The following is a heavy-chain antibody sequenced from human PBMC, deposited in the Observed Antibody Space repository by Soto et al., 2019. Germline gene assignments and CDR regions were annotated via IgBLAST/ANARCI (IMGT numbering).Heavy chain of an antibody. Sequence: QVQLVESGGGVVQPGRSLRLSCVASGFSFRSYAIHWVRQAPGKGLEWVAIISSDGSNKYYVDSVKGRFTIPRDDSKNTLYLQMRSLRAEDTAVYYCAKDKGSSGWYFDYWGQGTLVTVSA. D-gene: IGHD6-19*01. V-gene: IGHV3-30*18. CDR2: ISSDGSNK. CDR1: GFSFRSYA. CDR3: AKDKGSSGWYFDY. J-gene: IGHJ4*02.